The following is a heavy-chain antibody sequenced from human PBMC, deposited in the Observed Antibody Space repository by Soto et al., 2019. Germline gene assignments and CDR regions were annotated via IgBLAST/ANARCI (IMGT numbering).Heavy chain of an antibody. CDR1: GASVNSDNYY. D-gene: IGHD3-3*01. CDR3: ARGVFRFLQWFDP. CDR2: VYYSGST. Sequence: PSETLSLTCTVSGASVNSDNYYWSWIRQPPGKGLGWIGYVYYSGSTNYNPSLKSRATISLDTYKNQFSLKMTSMTSADTAFYYCARGVFRFLQWFDPWGQGTLVTVSS. V-gene: IGHV4-61*01. J-gene: IGHJ5*02.